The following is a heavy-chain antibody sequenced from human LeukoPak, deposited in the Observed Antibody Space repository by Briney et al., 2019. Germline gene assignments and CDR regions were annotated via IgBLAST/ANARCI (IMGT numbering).Heavy chain of an antibody. CDR1: GFSLGSYW. D-gene: IGHD3-10*01. V-gene: IGHV3-7*01. CDR2: IKTDGSET. CDR3: VSAIRGSPIDY. J-gene: IGHJ4*02. Sequence: PGGSLRLSCTASGFSLGSYWMSWVRQAPGKGLACVANIKTDGSETHYVDSVKGRFTISRDNAKNSLFLQMNSLRAEDTAIYYCVSAIRGSPIDYWGQGTLVSVPS.